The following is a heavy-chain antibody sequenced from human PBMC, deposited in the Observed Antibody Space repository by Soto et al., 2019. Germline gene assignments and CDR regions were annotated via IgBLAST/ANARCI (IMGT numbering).Heavy chain of an antibody. CDR2: ISYDGSNK. J-gene: IGHJ6*02. CDR3: AKDSSLRYSSGWYNSYYYGMDV. D-gene: IGHD6-19*01. Sequence: GESLKISCAASGFTFSSYGMHWVRQAPGKGLEWVAVISYDGSNKYYADSVKGRFTISRDNSKNTLYLQMNSLRAEDTAVYYCAKDSSLRYSSGWYNSYYYGMDVWGQGTTVTVSS. CDR1: GFTFSSYG. V-gene: IGHV3-30*18.